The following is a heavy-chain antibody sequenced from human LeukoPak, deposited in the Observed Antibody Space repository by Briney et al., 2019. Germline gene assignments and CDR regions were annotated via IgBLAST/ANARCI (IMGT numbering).Heavy chain of an antibody. CDR3: ARDGSFKGLIDY. V-gene: IGHV3-21*01. D-gene: IGHD2-2*03. Sequence: GGSLRLSCAASGFTFSSYSMNWVRQAPGKGLEWVSSISSSSSYIYYADSVKGRFTISRDNAKNSLYLQMNSLRAEDTAVYHCARDGSFKGLIDYWGQGTLVTVSS. CDR1: GFTFSSYS. J-gene: IGHJ4*02. CDR2: ISSSSSYI.